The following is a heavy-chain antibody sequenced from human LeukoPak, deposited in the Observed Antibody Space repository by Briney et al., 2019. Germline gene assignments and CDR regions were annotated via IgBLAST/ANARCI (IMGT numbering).Heavy chain of an antibody. D-gene: IGHD3-22*01. CDR2: IYYSGST. Sequence: SETLSLTCTVSGGSICSSSYYWVWIRQPPGKGLEWIGYIYYSGSTNYNPSLKSRVTISVDTSKNQFSLKLSSVTAADTAVYYCAAQGYYYDSSGSRARFDPWGQGTLVTVSS. J-gene: IGHJ5*02. CDR3: AAQGYYYDSSGSRARFDP. CDR1: GGSICSSSYY. V-gene: IGHV4-61*05.